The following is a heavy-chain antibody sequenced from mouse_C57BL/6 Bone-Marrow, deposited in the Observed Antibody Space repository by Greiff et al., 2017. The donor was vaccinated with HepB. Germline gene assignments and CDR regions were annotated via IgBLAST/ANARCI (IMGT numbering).Heavy chain of an antibody. V-gene: IGHV5-6*02. J-gene: IGHJ2*01. Sequence: EVMLVESGGDLVKPGGSLKLSCAASGFTFSSYGMSWVRQTPDKRLEWVATISSGGSYTYYPDSVKGRFTISRDNAKNTLYLQMGSLKSEDTAMYYCARRLGAFDYWGQGTTLTVSS. CDR1: GFTFSSYG. CDR3: ARRLGAFDY. CDR2: ISSGGSYT. D-gene: IGHD4-1*01.